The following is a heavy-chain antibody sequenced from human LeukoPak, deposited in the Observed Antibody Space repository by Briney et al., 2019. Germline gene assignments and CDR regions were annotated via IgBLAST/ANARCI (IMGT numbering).Heavy chain of an antibody. CDR3: AKDSIWFGELELDY. Sequence: GGSLRLSCAASGFTFSSYAMSWVRQAPGKGLEWVSAISGSGGSTYYADSVKGRFTISGDNSKNTLYLQMNSLRAEDTAVYYCAKDSIWFGELELDYWGQGTLVTVSS. CDR2: ISGSGGST. CDR1: GFTFSSYA. D-gene: IGHD3-10*01. J-gene: IGHJ4*02. V-gene: IGHV3-23*01.